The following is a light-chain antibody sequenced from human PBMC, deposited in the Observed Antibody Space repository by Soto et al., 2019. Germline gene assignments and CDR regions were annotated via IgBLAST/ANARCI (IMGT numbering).Light chain of an antibody. CDR2: DAS. Sequence: EFVLTQSPGTLSLSPGERATLSCRASQTVRNNYLAWYQQKPGQAPRLLIYDASSRATGIPDRFSGSGPGTDFTLTISRLEPEDFAVYYCQQYGSSPRTVGQGTKVDIK. CDR3: QQYGSSPRT. V-gene: IGKV3-20*01. J-gene: IGKJ1*01. CDR1: QTVRNNY.